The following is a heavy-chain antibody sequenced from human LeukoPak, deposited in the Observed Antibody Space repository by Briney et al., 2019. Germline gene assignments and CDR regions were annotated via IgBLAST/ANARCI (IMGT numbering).Heavy chain of an antibody. CDR1: GFTFSGFA. Sequence: TGGSLRLSCAASGFTFSGFAISWVRRTPGKGLEWVSGISGSGDNTLYADSVKGRFTISRDNSKNTLYLEMNSLRAEDTAIYYCAKMKGHPLPKYYMDVWGQGTTVTVSS. D-gene: IGHD1-26*01. V-gene: IGHV3-23*01. CDR3: AKMKGHPLPKYYMDV. J-gene: IGHJ6*01. CDR2: ISGSGDNT.